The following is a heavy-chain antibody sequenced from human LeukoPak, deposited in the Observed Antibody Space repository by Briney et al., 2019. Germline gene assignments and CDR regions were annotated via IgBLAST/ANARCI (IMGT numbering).Heavy chain of an antibody. CDR2: INPNSGGT. CDR1: GFTFTAYY. Sequence: ASVKVSCKASGFTFTAYYMHWVRQAPGQGLEWMGWINPNSGGTNYAQKFQGRVTMTRDTSISTAYMELSRLRSDDTAVYYCARVWWELLAFDYWGQGTLVTVSS. CDR3: ARVWWELLAFDY. J-gene: IGHJ4*02. D-gene: IGHD1-26*01. V-gene: IGHV1-2*02.